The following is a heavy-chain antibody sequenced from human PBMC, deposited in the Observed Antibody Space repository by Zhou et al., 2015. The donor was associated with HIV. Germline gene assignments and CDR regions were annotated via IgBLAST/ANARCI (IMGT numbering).Heavy chain of an antibody. V-gene: IGHV1-69*12. J-gene: IGHJ6*02. CDR3: ATGSYYYDSSGYSDDGMDV. CDR2: IIPIFGTA. Sequence: QVQLVQSGAEVKKPGSSVKVSCKVSGGTFSSYAISWVRQAPGQGLEWMGGIIPIFGTANYAQKFQGRVTITADESTSTAYMELSSLRSEDTAVYYCATGSYYYDSSGYSDDGMDVWGQGTTVTVSS. CDR1: GGTFSSYA. D-gene: IGHD3-22*01.